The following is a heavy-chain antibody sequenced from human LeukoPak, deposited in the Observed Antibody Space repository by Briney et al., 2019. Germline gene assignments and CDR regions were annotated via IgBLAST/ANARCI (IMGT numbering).Heavy chain of an antibody. Sequence: GGSLRLSCAASVFTFISDLMSCVRQPPGKRLEWVANIKEDGSEKYYVDSVKGRFTISRDNANNSLYLQMNSLRAEDTAAYYCARTNYDILTGSATYYYYYYMDVWGKGTTVTVSS. CDR2: IKEDGSEK. V-gene: IGHV3-7*01. CDR3: ARTNYDILTGSATYYYYYYMDV. J-gene: IGHJ6*03. D-gene: IGHD3-9*01. CDR1: VFTFISDL.